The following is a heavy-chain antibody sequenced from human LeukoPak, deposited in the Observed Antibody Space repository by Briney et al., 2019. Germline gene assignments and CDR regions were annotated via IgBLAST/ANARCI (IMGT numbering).Heavy chain of an antibody. Sequence: ASVKVSCKASGGTFSSYAISWVRQAPGQGLEWMGGIIPIFGTANYAQKFQGRVTITADESTSTAYMELSSLRSEDTAVYYCARDAEYCSGGSCYPYGMDVWGQGTTVTVSS. CDR3: ARDAEYCSGGSCYPYGMDV. J-gene: IGHJ6*02. D-gene: IGHD2-15*01. V-gene: IGHV1-69*13. CDR1: GGTFSSYA. CDR2: IIPIFGTA.